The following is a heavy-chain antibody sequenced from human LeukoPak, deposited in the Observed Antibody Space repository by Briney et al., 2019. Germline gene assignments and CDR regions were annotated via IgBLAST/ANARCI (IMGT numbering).Heavy chain of an antibody. CDR2: IKGDGSIT. Sequence: GGSLRLSCAASGFTFSSYWMHWVRQAPGKGLVWVSYIKGDGSITRYADSVKGRFTISRDNAKNTLYLQMNDLRVEDTAVYYCARDPDEPISLDHWGQGTLVTVSS. V-gene: IGHV3-74*01. CDR3: ARDPDEPISLDH. J-gene: IGHJ4*01. CDR1: GFTFSSYW. D-gene: IGHD1-14*01.